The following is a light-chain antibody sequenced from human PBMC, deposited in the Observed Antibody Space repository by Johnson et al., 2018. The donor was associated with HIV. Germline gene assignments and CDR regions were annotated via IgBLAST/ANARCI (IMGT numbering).Light chain of an antibody. V-gene: IGLV1-51*02. J-gene: IGLJ1*01. CDR1: SSNIGNNY. CDR2: ENN. Sequence: QSVLTQPPSVSAAPGQRVTISCSGSSSNIGNNYVSWYQQLPGTAPKLLIYENNKRPSWIPDRFSGSKSGTSATLCIPVLQTGDEADYYCGTWDNSLNTGAVFGPGTKVTVL. CDR3: GTWDNSLNTGAV.